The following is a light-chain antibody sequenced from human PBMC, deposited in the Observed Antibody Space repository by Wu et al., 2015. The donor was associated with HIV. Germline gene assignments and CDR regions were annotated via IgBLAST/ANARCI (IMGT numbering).Light chain of an antibody. CDR3: QQYATTPRT. CDR2: GAA. V-gene: IGKV3-20*01. CDR1: QSVTYNH. J-gene: IGKJ1*01. Sequence: EIVLTQSPGTLSLSPGERATLSCRASQSVTYNHLAWYQQKPGQAPRLLMYGAASRATGVPDRFSGSGSGTDFTLTISRVEPEDFAVYYCQQYATTPRTFGQGTRVETK.